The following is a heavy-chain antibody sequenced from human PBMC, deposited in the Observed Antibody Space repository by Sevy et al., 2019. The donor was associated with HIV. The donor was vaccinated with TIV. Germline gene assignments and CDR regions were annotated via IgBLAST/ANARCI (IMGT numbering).Heavy chain of an antibody. CDR2: ILYDGSNK. Sequence: GGSLRLSCAASGFTFSSYGMHWVRQAPGKGLEWVAVILYDGSNKYYADSVKGRFTISRDNSKNTLYLQMNSLRAEDTAVYYCASEKYCSSTSCYVGRAFDIWGQGTMVTVSS. J-gene: IGHJ3*02. CDR1: GFTFSSYG. D-gene: IGHD2-2*01. V-gene: IGHV3-30*03. CDR3: ASEKYCSSTSCYVGRAFDI.